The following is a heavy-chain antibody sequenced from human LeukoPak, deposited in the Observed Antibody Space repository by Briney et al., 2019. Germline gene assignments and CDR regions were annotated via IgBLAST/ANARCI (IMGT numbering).Heavy chain of an antibody. J-gene: IGHJ2*01. CDR2: IWYDGSNK. CDR1: GFTFSNYG. CDR3: ARDRATRYFDL. Sequence: GESLTISCVASGFTFSNYGMHWVRQAPGKGLEWVAVIWYDGSNKYYADSVKGRFTTSRDSSKNTLWLQMNSLRAEDTAVYYCARDRATRYFDLWGRAPWSLSPQ. V-gene: IGHV3-33*01.